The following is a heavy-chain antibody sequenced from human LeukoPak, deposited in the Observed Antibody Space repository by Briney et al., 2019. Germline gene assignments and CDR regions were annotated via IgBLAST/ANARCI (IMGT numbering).Heavy chain of an antibody. V-gene: IGHV3-23*01. CDR3: AKEVLDYGGNSDY. J-gene: IGHJ4*02. CDR1: GFTFSSYA. CDR2: IDSSAGSP. D-gene: IGHD4/OR15-4a*01. Sequence: PGGSLRLSCAASGFTFSSYAMSWVRQAPGKGLEWVSTIDSSAGSPDYADSVKGRFTISRDNSKNTLYLQMNSLRAEDTAVYYCAKEVLDYGGNSDYWGQGTLVTVSS.